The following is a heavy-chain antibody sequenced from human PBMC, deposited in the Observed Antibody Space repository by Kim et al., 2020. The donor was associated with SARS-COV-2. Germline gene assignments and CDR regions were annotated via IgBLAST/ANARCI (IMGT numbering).Heavy chain of an antibody. J-gene: IGHJ5*01. Sequence: SVKVSCKASGGTFSSYAISWVRQAPGQGPEWMGGINSISGKANYAQKFQGRVTITADESTSTAYMELSSLRSEDTGVYYCARRGGGWVRRKDGIDAWGQGTLVTVSS. CDR2: INSISGKA. V-gene: IGHV1-69*13. CDR1: GGTFSSYA. D-gene: IGHD1-1*01. CDR3: ARRGGGWVRRKDGIDA.